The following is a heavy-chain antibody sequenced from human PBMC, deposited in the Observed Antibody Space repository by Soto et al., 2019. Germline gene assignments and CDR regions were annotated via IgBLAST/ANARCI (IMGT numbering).Heavy chain of an antibody. CDR1: CYTFTSYG. V-gene: IGHV1-18*04. D-gene: IGHD4-4*01. CDR3: ATDRGTTVTPRGGYFDL. CDR2: ISAYNGNT. J-gene: IGHJ2*01. Sequence: ASVKVSCKASCYTFTSYGISWVRQAPGQGLEWMGWISAYNGNTIYAQKFQGRVTMTEDTSTDTAYMELSSLRSEDTAVYYCATDRGTTVTPRGGYFDLWGRGTLVTVSS.